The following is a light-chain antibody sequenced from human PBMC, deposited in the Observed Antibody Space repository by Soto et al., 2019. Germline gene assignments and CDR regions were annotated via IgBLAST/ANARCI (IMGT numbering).Light chain of an antibody. CDR3: QQYGSSLLT. CDR1: QSVSSN. V-gene: IGKV3-15*01. CDR2: GAS. J-gene: IGKJ4*01. Sequence: EIVMTQSPVTLSVSLGERATLYCRAGQSVSSNLAWYQQKPGQAPRLLIYGASTRATGILARFTGSGSGTEFTLTISRLEPEDFAVYYCQQYGSSLLTFGGGTKVDIK.